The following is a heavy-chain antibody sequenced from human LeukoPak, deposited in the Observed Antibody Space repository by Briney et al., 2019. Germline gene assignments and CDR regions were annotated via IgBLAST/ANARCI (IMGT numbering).Heavy chain of an antibody. CDR1: GFTFSSYA. D-gene: IGHD1-26*01. J-gene: IGHJ4*02. V-gene: IGHV3-23*01. CDR3: ARDSKWELPGQIDY. Sequence: GGSLRLSCAASGFTFSSYAMSWVRQAPGKGLKWVSTINDNGDGTYYADSVKGRFTISRDNSKNTLYLQMNSLRAEDTAVYYCARDSKWELPGQIDYWGQGTLVTVSS. CDR2: INDNGDGT.